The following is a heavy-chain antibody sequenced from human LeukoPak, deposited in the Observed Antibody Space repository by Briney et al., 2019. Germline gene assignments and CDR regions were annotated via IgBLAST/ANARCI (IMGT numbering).Heavy chain of an antibody. Sequence: PGGSLRLSCAAPGFTFSSYWMHWGRHAPGKGLVLVSRINTDWRSRSYADSAKGRFTISRDSSQNTVDLQMDSLRAEDTAVYYCARGGPLGDTNRFDFWGQGILVTVSS. CDR2: INTDWRSR. V-gene: IGHV3-74*01. CDR1: GFTFSSYW. D-gene: IGHD1-14*01. J-gene: IGHJ4*02. CDR3: ARGGPLGDTNRFDF.